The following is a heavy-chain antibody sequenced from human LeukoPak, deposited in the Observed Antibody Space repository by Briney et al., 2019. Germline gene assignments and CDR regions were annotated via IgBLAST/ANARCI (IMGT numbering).Heavy chain of an antibody. Sequence: SETLSLTCTVSGGSISSGGYYWSWVRQHPGKSLEWIGYIYYSGNTYYNPSLKSRVTISVDTSKNQFSLKVSSVTAADTAVYYCARDRGGYSGYFDYWGQGTLVTVSS. J-gene: IGHJ4*02. CDR1: GGSISSGGYY. CDR2: IYYSGNT. CDR3: ARDRGGYSGYFDY. V-gene: IGHV4-31*03. D-gene: IGHD5-12*01.